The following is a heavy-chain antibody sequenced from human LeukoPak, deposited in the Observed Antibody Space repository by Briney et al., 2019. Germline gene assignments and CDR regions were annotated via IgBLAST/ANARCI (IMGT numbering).Heavy chain of an antibody. V-gene: IGHV4-59*08. D-gene: IGHD1-26*01. Sequence: SETLSLTCTVSGGSISSYYWSWIRQPPGKGLEWIGYIYYSGSTNYNPSLKSRVTISVDTSKNQFSLKLSSVTAADTAVYYCARRSPDGSYYYFDYWGQGTLVTVFS. J-gene: IGHJ4*02. CDR1: GGSISSYY. CDR2: IYYSGST. CDR3: ARRSPDGSYYYFDY.